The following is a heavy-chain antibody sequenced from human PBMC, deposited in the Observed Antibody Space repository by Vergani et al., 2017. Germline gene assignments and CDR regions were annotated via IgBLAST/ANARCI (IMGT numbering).Heavy chain of an antibody. CDR3: ARDLRYFDWLNYFDY. CDR2: INSDGSST. CDR1: GFTFSSYA. Sequence: VQLVESGGGVVQPGRSLRLSCAASGFTFSSYAMHWVRQAPGKGLEWVSRINSDGSSTSYADSVKGRFTISRDNAKNTLYLQMNSLRAEDTAVYYCARDLRYFDWLNYFDYWGQGTLVTVSS. J-gene: IGHJ4*02. V-gene: IGHV3-74*01. D-gene: IGHD3-9*01.